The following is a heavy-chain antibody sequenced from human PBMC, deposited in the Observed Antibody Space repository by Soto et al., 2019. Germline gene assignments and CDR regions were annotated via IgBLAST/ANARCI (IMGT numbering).Heavy chain of an antibody. CDR2: ISGYNGNT. CDR3: ARGVGIATGHDY. Sequence: QVQLVQSGAEVKKPGASVKVSCKASGYTFSDYGIGWVRQAPGQGLEWMGWISGYNGNTNYAHKIQGRVIMTKDTPPSKAHRQLRSLRSDDTRVYYCARGVGIATGHDYWGRGTLVSVSS. D-gene: IGHD6-13*01. J-gene: IGHJ4*02. V-gene: IGHV1-18*01. CDR1: GYTFSDYG.